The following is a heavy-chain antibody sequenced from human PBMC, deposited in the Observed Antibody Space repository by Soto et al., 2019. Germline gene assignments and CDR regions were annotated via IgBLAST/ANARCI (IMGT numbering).Heavy chain of an antibody. J-gene: IGHJ4*02. V-gene: IGHV4-34*01. CDR3: ARVMVAALYYFDY. D-gene: IGHD2-15*01. CDR2: INHSGST. Sequence: SETLSLTCAVYGGSFSGYYWSWIRQPPGKGLEWIGEINHSGSTNYNPSLKSRVTISVDTSKNQFSLKLSSVTAADTAVYYCARVMVAALYYFDYWGQGTLVTVSS. CDR1: GGSFSGYY.